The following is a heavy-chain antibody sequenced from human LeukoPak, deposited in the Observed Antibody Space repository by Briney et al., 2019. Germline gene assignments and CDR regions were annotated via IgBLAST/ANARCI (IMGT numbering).Heavy chain of an antibody. D-gene: IGHD5-24*01. CDR2: INPSGGST. Sequence: ASVKVSCKASGYTFTSYDINWVRQAPGQGLEWMGIINPSGGSTSYAQKFQGRVTMTRDMSTSTVYMELSSLRSEDTAVYYCARDSRDGYNEMGFFDIWGQGTMVTVSS. J-gene: IGHJ3*02. CDR1: GYTFTSYD. V-gene: IGHV1-46*01. CDR3: ARDSRDGYNEMGFFDI.